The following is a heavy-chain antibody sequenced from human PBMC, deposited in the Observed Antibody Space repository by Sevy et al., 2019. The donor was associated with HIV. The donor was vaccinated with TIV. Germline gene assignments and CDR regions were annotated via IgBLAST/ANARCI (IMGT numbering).Heavy chain of an antibody. CDR3: ARWDADRRWYFDY. Sequence: GGSLRLSCVVSGFTFSSYSMNWVRQAPGKGLQWVSSISISSSYIYHADSVKGRFTISRDNAKNTLYLQMNSLRAEDTAVYYCARWDADRRWYFDYWGQGTLVTVSS. CDR2: ISISSSYI. D-gene: IGHD1-26*01. V-gene: IGHV3-21*01. J-gene: IGHJ4*02. CDR1: GFTFSSYS.